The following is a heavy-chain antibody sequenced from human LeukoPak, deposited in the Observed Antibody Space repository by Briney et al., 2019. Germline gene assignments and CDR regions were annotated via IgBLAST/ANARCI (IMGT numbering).Heavy chain of an antibody. CDR1: GGSFSGYY. Sequence: SETLSLTCAVYGGSFSGYYWSWIRQPPGKGLEWIGEINHSGSTNYNPSLKSRVTISVDTSKNQSSLKLSSVTAADTAVYYCAIIAAAGKSSGWFDPWGQGTLVTVSS. CDR2: INHSGST. D-gene: IGHD6-13*01. J-gene: IGHJ5*02. V-gene: IGHV4-34*01. CDR3: AIIAAAGKSSGWFDP.